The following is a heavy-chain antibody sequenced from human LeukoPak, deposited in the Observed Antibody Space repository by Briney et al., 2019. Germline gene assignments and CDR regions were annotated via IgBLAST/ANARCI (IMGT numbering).Heavy chain of an antibody. Sequence: EASVKVSCKASGGTFSSYAISWVRQAPGQGLEWMGGIIPIFGTANYAQKFQGRVTITADESTSTAYMELSSLRSEDTAVYYCARERYYYYYMEVWGKGTTVTISS. CDR2: IIPIFGTA. CDR3: ARERYYYYYMEV. CDR1: GGTFSSYA. V-gene: IGHV1-69*13. J-gene: IGHJ6*03.